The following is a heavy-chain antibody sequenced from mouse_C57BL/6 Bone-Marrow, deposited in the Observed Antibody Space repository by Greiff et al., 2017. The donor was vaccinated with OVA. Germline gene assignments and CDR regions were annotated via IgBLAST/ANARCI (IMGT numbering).Heavy chain of an antibody. Sequence: VQLQESGPGLVQPSQSLSITCTVSGFSLTSYGVHWVRQSPGTGLEWLGVIWSGGSTDYNAAFISRLSISKDNSKSQVFFKMNSLQADDTATYYCARKRGMYDPWGQGTSGTVSS. D-gene: IGHD2-3*01. V-gene: IGHV2-2*01. CDR3: ARKRGMYDP. CDR1: GFSLTSYG. J-gene: IGHJ4*01. CDR2: IWSGGST.